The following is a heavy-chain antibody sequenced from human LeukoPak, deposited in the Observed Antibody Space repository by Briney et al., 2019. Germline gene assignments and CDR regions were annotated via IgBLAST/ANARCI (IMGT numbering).Heavy chain of an antibody. D-gene: IGHD3-22*01. V-gene: IGHV3-48*01. CDR2: ISSSSSTI. CDR1: GFTFSSYS. Sequence: GGSLRLSCAASGFTFSSYSMNWVRQAPGKGLEWVSYISSSSSTIYYADSVKGRFTISRDNAKNSLYLQMNSLRAEDTAVYYCAREDYDSSGSMTTFDYWGQGSPVTVSS. J-gene: IGHJ4*02. CDR3: AREDYDSSGSMTTFDY.